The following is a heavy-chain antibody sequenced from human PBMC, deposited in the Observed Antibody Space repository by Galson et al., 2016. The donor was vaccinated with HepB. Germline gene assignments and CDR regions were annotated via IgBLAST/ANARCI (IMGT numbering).Heavy chain of an antibody. V-gene: IGHV3-30*03. CDR2: IGFDGSRE. CDR3: TRLKHDHDRSGFGVDL. D-gene: IGHD3-22*01. Sequence: SLRLSCAASGFNFNIYGMQWVRQAPGKGLEWVAYIGFDGSRESYSEFVKGRFTISRDQSEHTLYLHMSSLTTEDTAIYYCTRLKHDHDRSGFGVDLWGRGTTVTVS. J-gene: IGHJ6*02. CDR1: GFNFNIYG.